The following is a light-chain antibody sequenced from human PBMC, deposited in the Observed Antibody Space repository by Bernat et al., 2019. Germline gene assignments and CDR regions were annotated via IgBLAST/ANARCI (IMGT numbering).Light chain of an antibody. CDR2: GAS. CDR3: QQLDNYPFT. CDR1: QVIGIY. V-gene: IGKV1-9*01. J-gene: IGKJ5*01. Sequence: DIQLTQSPPFLSASIGDRVTITCRASQVIGIYLAWYQQKPGKAPNLLIYGASTLETGVPSRFSDSGSGTEFTLTISSLQPEDVATYYCQQLDNYPFTFGQGTRLEI.